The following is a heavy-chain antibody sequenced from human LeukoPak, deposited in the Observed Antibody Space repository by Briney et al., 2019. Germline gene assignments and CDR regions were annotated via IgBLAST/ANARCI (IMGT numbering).Heavy chain of an antibody. Sequence: PSETLSLTCAVYGGSFSGYYWSWIRQPPGKGLEWIGEINHSGSTNYNPSLKSRVTISVDTSKNQFSLKLSSVTAADTAVYYCARGGGPDYYYYGMDVWGQGTTVTASS. J-gene: IGHJ6*02. CDR1: GGSFSGYY. D-gene: IGHD6-25*01. CDR2: INHSGST. V-gene: IGHV4-34*01. CDR3: ARGGGPDYYYYGMDV.